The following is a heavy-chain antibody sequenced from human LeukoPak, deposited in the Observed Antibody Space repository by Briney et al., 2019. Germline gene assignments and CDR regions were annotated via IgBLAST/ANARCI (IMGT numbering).Heavy chain of an antibody. Sequence: GESLKISCKGFGYSFTSYWIGWVRQMPGKGLEWMGIIYPGDSDTRCSPYFQGQVTISADKSISTAYLQWSSLKASDTAMYYCARHVPVFGVVMGWFDPWGQGTLVTVSS. D-gene: IGHD3-3*01. CDR1: GYSFTSYW. V-gene: IGHV5-51*01. CDR3: ARHVPVFGVVMGWFDP. CDR2: IYPGDSDT. J-gene: IGHJ5*02.